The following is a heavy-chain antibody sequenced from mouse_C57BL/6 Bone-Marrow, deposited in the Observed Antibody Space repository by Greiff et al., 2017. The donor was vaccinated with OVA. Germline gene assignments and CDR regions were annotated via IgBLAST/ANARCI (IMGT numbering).Heavy chain of an antibody. CDR3: ARDFTTVVNWYFDV. V-gene: IGHV5-4*01. J-gene: IGHJ1*03. CDR2: ISDGGSYT. D-gene: IGHD1-1*01. CDR1: GFTFSSYA. Sequence: EVNVVESGGGLVKPGGSLKLSCAASGFTFSSYAMSWVRQTPEKRLEWVATISDGGSYTYYPDNVKGRFTISRDNAKNNLYLQMSHLKSEDTAMYYCARDFTTVVNWYFDVWGTGTTVTVSS.